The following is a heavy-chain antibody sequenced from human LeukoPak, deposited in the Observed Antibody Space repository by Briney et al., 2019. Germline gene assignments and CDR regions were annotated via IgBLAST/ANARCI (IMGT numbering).Heavy chain of an antibody. J-gene: IGHJ6*02. D-gene: IGHD2-21*02. CDR1: GYTFTSYG. V-gene: IGHV1-18*01. Sequence: ASVKVSCKASGYTFTSYGISWVRQAPGQGLEWMGWISAYNGNTNYAQKLQGRVTMTTDTSTSTAYMELRSLRSDDTAVYYCARDGYCGGDCYREHLLGHYYYYYGMDVWGQGTTVTVSS. CDR2: ISAYNGNT. CDR3: ARDGYCGGDCYREHLLGHYYYYYGMDV.